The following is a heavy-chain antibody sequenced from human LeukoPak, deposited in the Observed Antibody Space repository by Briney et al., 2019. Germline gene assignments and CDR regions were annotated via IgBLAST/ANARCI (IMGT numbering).Heavy chain of an antibody. D-gene: IGHD1-1*01. Sequence: GESLKISCKGSGYSFTSNWISWVRQMPGKGLEWMGRIDLSDSYTNYSPSFQGHVTISADKSISTAYLQWSSLKASDTAMYYCARQPEGTWFDPWGQGTLVTVSS. J-gene: IGHJ5*02. CDR3: ARQPEGTWFDP. CDR2: IDLSDSYT. V-gene: IGHV5-10-1*01. CDR1: GYSFTSNW.